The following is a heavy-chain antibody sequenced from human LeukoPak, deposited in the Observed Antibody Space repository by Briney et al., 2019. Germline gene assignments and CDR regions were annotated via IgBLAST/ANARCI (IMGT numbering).Heavy chain of an antibody. D-gene: IGHD2-2*01. CDR2: ISYDGSNK. CDR3: ARDTDVVPAVRGWFDP. CDR1: GFTFSSYA. Sequence: GRSLRLSCAASGFTFSSYAMHWVRQAPGKGLEWVAVISYDGSNKYYADSVKGRFTISRDSSKNTLYLQMNSLRAEDTAVYYCARDTDVVPAVRGWFDPWGQGTLVTVSS. V-gene: IGHV3-30-3*01. J-gene: IGHJ5*02.